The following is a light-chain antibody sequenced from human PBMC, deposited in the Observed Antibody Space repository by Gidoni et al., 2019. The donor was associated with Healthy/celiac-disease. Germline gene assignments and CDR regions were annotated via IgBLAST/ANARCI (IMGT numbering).Light chain of an antibody. CDR1: QGISSC. CDR2: AAS. V-gene: IGKV1-8*01. Sequence: AIRMTQSPSSLSASPGDRVTITCRASQGISSCLASYQQKPGKAPKLLIYAASTLQSGVPSRFSGSGSGTDFTLTISCLQSEDFATYYCQQYYSYPLTFGGGTKVEIK. J-gene: IGKJ4*01. CDR3: QQYYSYPLT.